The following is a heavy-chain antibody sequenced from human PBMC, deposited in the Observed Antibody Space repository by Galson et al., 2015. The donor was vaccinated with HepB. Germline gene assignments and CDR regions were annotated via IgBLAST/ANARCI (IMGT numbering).Heavy chain of an antibody. J-gene: IGHJ4*02. D-gene: IGHD3-22*01. CDR2: ITPSGDNT. V-gene: IGHV3-23*01. CDR3: AKRSGVNYYDSSGYYHFDY. CDR1: GFTFRNYA. Sequence: SLRLSCAASGFTFRNYAMSWVRQAPGKGLEWVSAITPSGDNTYSADSVKGRFTISRDNSKNTLYLQMNSLRADDTAVYYCAKRSGVNYYDSSGYYHFDYWGQGTLVTVSS.